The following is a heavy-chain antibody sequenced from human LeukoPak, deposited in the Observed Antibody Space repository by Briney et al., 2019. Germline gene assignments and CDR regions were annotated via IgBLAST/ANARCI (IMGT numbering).Heavy chain of an antibody. CDR2: IYSAGNT. CDR1: GFAVSSNY. J-gene: IGHJ4*02. D-gene: IGHD6-19*01. Sequence: GGSLRLSCAASGFAVSSNYMSWVRQAPGKGLEWVSHIYSAGNTYYADSVKGRFTISRDSFKNTLYPQMNSLRGEDTALYYCARIVAVASLYYFDNWGQGTLVTVSS. V-gene: IGHV3-53*01. CDR3: ARIVAVASLYYFDN.